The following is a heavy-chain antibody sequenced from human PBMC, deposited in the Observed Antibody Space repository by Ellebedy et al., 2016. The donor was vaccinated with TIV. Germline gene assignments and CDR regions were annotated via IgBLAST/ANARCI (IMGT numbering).Heavy chain of an antibody. D-gene: IGHD3-10*01. CDR2: IYYSGST. V-gene: IGHV4-59*08. CDR3: ARHIRITMVRGVITNWFDP. J-gene: IGHJ5*02. Sequence: MPSETLSLTCTVSGASISTYYWSWIRQPPGKGLEWIGYIYYSGSTNYNPPLKSRVTISVDTSKNQFSLKLSSVTAADTAVYYYARHIRITMVRGVITNWFDPWGQGTLVSVSS. CDR1: GASISTYY.